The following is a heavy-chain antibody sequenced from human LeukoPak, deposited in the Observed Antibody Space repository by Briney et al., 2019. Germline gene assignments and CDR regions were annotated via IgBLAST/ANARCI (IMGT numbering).Heavy chain of an antibody. CDR3: TTMQTTYYYGSGSYYSPFDY. V-gene: IGHV3-15*01. CDR1: GFTFSNAW. CDR2: IKSKTDGGTT. D-gene: IGHD3-10*01. J-gene: IGHJ4*02. Sequence: GGSLRLSCAASGFTFSNAWMSWVRQAPGKGLEWVGRIKSKTDGGTTDYAAPVKGRFTIPRDDSKNTLYLQMNSLKTEDTAVYYCTTMQTTYYYGSGSYYSPFDYWGQGTLVTVSS.